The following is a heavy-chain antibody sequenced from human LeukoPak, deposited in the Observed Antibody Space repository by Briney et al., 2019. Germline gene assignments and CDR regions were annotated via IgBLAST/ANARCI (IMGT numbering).Heavy chain of an antibody. Sequence: GESLQISCEASGYTFTSYWIGWVRQLPGKGLEWMGIIYPGDSDTRYSPSFEGQVTISADKSINTAYLQWSRLKASDTAMYYCASLEGSSTWYYFDYWGQGTLVTVSS. J-gene: IGHJ4*02. CDR3: ASLEGSSTWYYFDY. CDR2: IYPGDSDT. V-gene: IGHV5-51*01. CDR1: GYTFTSYW. D-gene: IGHD6-13*01.